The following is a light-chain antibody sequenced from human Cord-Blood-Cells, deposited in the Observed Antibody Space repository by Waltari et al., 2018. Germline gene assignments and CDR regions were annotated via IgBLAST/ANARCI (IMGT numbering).Light chain of an antibody. V-gene: IGLV3-27*01. CDR3: YSAADNIWV. CDR1: VLAKKY. Sequence: SYELTQPSPVSVSPGQTARITCSGDVLAKKYARWFQQKPGQAPVLVIYKDSEQPSGIPERFSASSSGTTVTLTISGAQVEDEADYYCYSAADNIWVFGGGTKLTVL. CDR2: KDS. J-gene: IGLJ3*02.